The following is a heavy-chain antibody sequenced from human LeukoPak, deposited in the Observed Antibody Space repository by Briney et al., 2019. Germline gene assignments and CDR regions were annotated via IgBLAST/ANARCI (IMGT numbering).Heavy chain of an antibody. J-gene: IGHJ3*02. CDR1: GFTVSDNY. V-gene: IGHV3-53*01. CDR2: ISGGGST. Sequence: PGGSLRLSCAASGFTVSDNYTSWVRQAPGKGLEWVSAISGGGSTYYADSVKGRFIISRDNSMNTVYLQLNSLRVEDTAVYYCARGGDTIGSIRSPFDIWGQGTMVTVSS. D-gene: IGHD3-22*01. CDR3: ARGGDTIGSIRSPFDI.